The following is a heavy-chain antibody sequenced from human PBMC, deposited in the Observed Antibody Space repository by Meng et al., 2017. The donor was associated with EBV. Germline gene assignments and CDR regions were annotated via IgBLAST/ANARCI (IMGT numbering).Heavy chain of an antibody. D-gene: IGHD2-21*01. CDR1: GYSLSTFA. J-gene: IGHJ4*02. CDR3: ARGLAYGDYGVDY. CDR2: INTDTGYA. Sequence: QVQPVQSGSELKKPGXFVKVSCKASGYSLSTFAMNWVRQAPGQGLEWMGWINTDTGYATYAQGFRGRFVFSLETSVSTAYLQINSLKAADTAMYYCARGLAYGDYGVDYWGQGTLVTVSS. V-gene: IGHV7-4-1*02.